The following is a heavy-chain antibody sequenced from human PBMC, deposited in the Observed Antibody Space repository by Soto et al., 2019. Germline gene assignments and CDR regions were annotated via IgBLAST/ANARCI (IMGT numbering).Heavy chain of an antibody. V-gene: IGHV3-30-3*01. J-gene: IGHJ6*02. CDR2: IEYDGRNK. Sequence: GGCLRISCAAYGSTFSIYAMNWVRQPPGNALERWSVIEYDGRNKYYADSVKGRFTSSRDNSKNTLYLQMNSLRAEDMAVYYCARARIFYDYVWGSYGRRLYYYYGMDVWGQGTTVTVSS. CDR1: GSTFSIYA. CDR3: ARARIFYDYVWGSYGRRLYYYYGMDV. D-gene: IGHD3-16*01.